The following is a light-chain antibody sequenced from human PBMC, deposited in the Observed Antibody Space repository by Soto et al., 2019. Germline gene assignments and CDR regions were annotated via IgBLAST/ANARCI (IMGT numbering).Light chain of an antibody. CDR2: KVS. Sequence: DVVMTQSPLSLPVTLGQPASISCRSNQSLVHSDGIAYFSWFQQRPGRSPRRLIYKVSNRDSGVPARFSGSGSGTDFALKISRVEAEDVGVYYCMQDLQTPTNFGQGTRLEIK. J-gene: IGKJ5*01. CDR3: MQDLQTPTN. CDR1: QSLVHSDGIAY. V-gene: IGKV2-30*02.